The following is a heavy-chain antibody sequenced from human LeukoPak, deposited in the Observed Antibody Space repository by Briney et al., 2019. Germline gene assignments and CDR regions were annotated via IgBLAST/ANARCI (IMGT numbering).Heavy chain of an antibody. J-gene: IGHJ4*02. CDR3: ASVRLSSSWTPFDY. Sequence: SGGSLRLSCAASGFTFSSYSMNWVRQAPGKGLEWVSSISSSSSYIYYADSVKGRFTISRDNAKNSLYLQMNSLRAEDTAVYYCASVRLSSSWTPFDYWGQGTLVTVSS. V-gene: IGHV3-21*01. D-gene: IGHD6-13*01. CDR2: ISSSSSYI. CDR1: GFTFSSYS.